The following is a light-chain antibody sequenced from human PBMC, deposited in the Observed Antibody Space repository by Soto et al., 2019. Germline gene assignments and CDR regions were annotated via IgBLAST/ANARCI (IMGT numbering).Light chain of an antibody. J-gene: IGLJ1*01. Sequence: QSALTQPASVSGSPGQSITISCTGTSSDVGSYNLVSWYQQHPGKAPKLMIYEVSKRPSGVSNRFSGSKSGNTASLTISGLQAEDEADYYGCSYAGRSTSPYVFGTGTKLTVL. CDR2: EVS. CDR1: SSDVGSYNL. CDR3: CSYAGRSTSPYV. V-gene: IGLV2-23*02.